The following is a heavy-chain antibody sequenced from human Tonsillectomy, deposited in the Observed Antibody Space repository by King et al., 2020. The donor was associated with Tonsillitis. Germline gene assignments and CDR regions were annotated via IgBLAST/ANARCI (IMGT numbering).Heavy chain of an antibody. V-gene: IGHV4-4*07. D-gene: IGHD1-26*01. J-gene: IGHJ6*03. CDR1: GASISSYY. CDR2: IYTSGSS. Sequence: QLQESGPGLVKPSETLSLTCTVSGASISSYYWSWIRQPPGKGLEWIGRIYTSGSSDYNPSLKSRVTMSVDTSKTQFSLKLSSVTAADTAMYYCAREVGALGLAGPFYYNYMDV. CDR3: AREVGALGLAGPFYYNYMDV.